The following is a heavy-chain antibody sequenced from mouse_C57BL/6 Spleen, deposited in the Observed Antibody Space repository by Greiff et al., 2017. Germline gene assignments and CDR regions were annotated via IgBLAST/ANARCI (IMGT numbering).Heavy chain of an antibody. CDR1: GFTFTDYY. D-gene: IGHD2-1*01. Sequence: EVQLVESGGGLVQPGGSLSLSCAASGFTFTDYYMSWVRQPPGKALEWLGFIRNKANSYTTEYSASVKGRFTISRDNSQSILYLQMYALRAEDSATYYCARLYGNYVWYFDVWGTGTTVTVSS. CDR2: IRNKANSYTT. J-gene: IGHJ1*03. CDR3: ARLYGNYVWYFDV. V-gene: IGHV7-3*01.